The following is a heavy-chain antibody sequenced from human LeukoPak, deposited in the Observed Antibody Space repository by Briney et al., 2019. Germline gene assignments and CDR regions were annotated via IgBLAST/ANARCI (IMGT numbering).Heavy chain of an antibody. V-gene: IGHV3-21*01. D-gene: IGHD6-19*01. CDR1: GCTFSSYS. CDR3: ARDSGSGSSSYYYGMDV. Sequence: PGGSLRLSCAAYGCTFSSYSMNWVRQAPGRGLEWVSSISSSSSYIYYGGSVKGRFTISRDNAKNSLYLQMNSLRAEDTAVYYCARDSGSGSSSYYYGMDVWGQGTTVTVSS. CDR2: ISSSSSYI. J-gene: IGHJ6*02.